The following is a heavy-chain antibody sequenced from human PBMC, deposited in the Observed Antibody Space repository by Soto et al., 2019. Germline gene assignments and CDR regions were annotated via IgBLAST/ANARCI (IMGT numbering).Heavy chain of an antibody. CDR2: IYYSGST. Sequence: QVQLQESGPGLVKPSETLSLTCTVSGGSISSYYWSWIRQPPGKGLEWIGYIYYSGSTNYNPSLKSRVILSVDTSKNLFSLKLSSVTAADTAVYYCARQRYCSSTSCYRAFDIWGQGTMVTVSS. D-gene: IGHD2-2*02. CDR1: GGSISSYY. CDR3: ARQRYCSSTSCYRAFDI. J-gene: IGHJ3*02. V-gene: IGHV4-59*01.